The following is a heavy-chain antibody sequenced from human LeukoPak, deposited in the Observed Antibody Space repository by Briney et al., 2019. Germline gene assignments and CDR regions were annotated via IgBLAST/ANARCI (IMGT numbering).Heavy chain of an antibody. CDR1: GGTFTSYG. V-gene: IGHV1-18*01. Sequence: ASVKVSCKASGGTFTSYGISWVRQAPGQGLEWMGWISAYNGNTNYAQKLQGRVTMTTDTSTSTAYMELRSLRSDDTAVYYCARDPHIVVVPAAMRGSYYYGMDVWGQGTTVTVSS. CDR2: ISAYNGNT. CDR3: ARDPHIVVVPAAMRGSYYYGMDV. J-gene: IGHJ6*02. D-gene: IGHD2-2*01.